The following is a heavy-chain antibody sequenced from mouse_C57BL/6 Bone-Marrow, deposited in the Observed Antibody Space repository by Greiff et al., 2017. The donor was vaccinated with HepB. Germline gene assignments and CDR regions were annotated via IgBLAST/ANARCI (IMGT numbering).Heavy chain of an antibody. V-gene: IGHV1-81*01. Sequence: VQLVESGAELARPGASVKLSCKASGYTFTSYGISWVKQRTGQGLEWIGEIYPRSGNTYYNEKFKGKATLTADKSSSTAYMELRSLTSEDSAVYFCSPLLRYPRFAYWGQGTLVTVSA. CDR1: GYTFTSYG. J-gene: IGHJ3*01. CDR2: IYPRSGNT. CDR3: SPLLRYPRFAY. D-gene: IGHD1-1*01.